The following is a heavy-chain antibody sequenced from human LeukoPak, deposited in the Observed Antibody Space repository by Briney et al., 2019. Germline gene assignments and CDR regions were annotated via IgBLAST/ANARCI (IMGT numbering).Heavy chain of an antibody. Sequence: GGSLRLSCAASGFTFSSYGMHWVRQAPGKGLEWVAVISYDGSNEYHADSVKGRFTISRDNSKNTLYLQMNSLRAEDTAVYYCAIPKLVDCDYWGQGTLVTVSS. CDR3: AIPKLVDCDY. V-gene: IGHV3-30*03. CDR1: GFTFSSYG. CDR2: ISYDGSNE. D-gene: IGHD3/OR15-3a*01. J-gene: IGHJ4*02.